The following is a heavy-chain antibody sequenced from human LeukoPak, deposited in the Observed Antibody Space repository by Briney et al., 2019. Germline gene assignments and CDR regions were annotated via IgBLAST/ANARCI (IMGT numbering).Heavy chain of an antibody. J-gene: IGHJ4*02. CDR2: IYYSGST. CDR3: ARSPGALVVVAAPYFDY. CDR1: GGSISSSSYY. D-gene: IGHD2-15*01. Sequence: PSETLSLTRTVSGGSISSSSYYWGWIRQPPGKGLEWVGSIYYSGSTHYNPSLKSRVTISVDTSKNQFSLKLSSVTAADTAVYYCARSPGALVVVAAPYFDYWGQGTLVTVSS. V-gene: IGHV4-39*01.